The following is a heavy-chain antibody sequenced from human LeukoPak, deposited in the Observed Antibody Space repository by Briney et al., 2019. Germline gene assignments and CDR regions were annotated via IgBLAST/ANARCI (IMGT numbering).Heavy chain of an antibody. CDR2: ITNSGSTI. J-gene: IGHJ4*02. V-gene: IGHV3-48*04. CDR1: GFTFSSYG. D-gene: IGHD2-8*02. Sequence: PGRSLRLSCAASGFTFSSYGMHWVRQAPGKGLEWVSYITNSGSTIRYADSVKGRFTISRDNAKNSLYLQMNSLRAEDTAVYYCARSIGLTGGGVDVWGQGTLVTVSS. CDR3: ARSIGLTGGGVDV.